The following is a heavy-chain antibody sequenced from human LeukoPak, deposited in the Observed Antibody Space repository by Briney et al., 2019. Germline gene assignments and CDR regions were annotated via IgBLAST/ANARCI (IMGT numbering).Heavy chain of an antibody. Sequence: GGSLRLSCAASGFTFSSYSMNWVRQAPGKGLEWVSSISSSSTYMYYADSVKGRFTISRDNAKNSLYLQMNSLRAEDTAVYYCARELMVRGVGGFDYWGQGTLVTVSS. CDR3: ARELMVRGVGGFDY. J-gene: IGHJ4*02. V-gene: IGHV3-21*01. CDR2: ISSSSTYM. CDR1: GFTFSSYS. D-gene: IGHD3-10*01.